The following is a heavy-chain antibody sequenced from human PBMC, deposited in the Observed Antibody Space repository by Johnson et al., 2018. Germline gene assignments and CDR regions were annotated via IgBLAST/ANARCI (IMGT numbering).Heavy chain of an antibody. CDR3: ARDAPRSHGAYFDD. Sequence: VESGGSLRLSCAASGFTFSSYAMNWVRQAPGKGLAWVSYISASGTTYYADSVKGRFTISRDNAKNSLYLQMNSLRDEDTAVYYCARDAPRSHGAYFDDWGQGTLVTVSS. V-gene: IGHV3-48*02. D-gene: IGHD4-17*01. J-gene: IGHJ4*02. CDR1: GFTFSSYA. CDR2: ISASGTT.